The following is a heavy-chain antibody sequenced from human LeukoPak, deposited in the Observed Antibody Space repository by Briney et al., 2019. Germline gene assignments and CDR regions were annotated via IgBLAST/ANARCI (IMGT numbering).Heavy chain of an antibody. J-gene: IGHJ4*02. V-gene: IGHV3-23*01. Sequence: PGGSLRLSCAASGFTFSNYAMSWVRQAPGKGLEWVSAISSSGDTTYYADSVKGRFTISRDNSKNTLYLQMNSLRAEDTAVYYCAKLGGQWLVNFYDYWGQGTLVTVSS. D-gene: IGHD6-19*01. CDR3: AKLGGQWLVNFYDY. CDR1: GFTFSNYA. CDR2: ISSSGDTT.